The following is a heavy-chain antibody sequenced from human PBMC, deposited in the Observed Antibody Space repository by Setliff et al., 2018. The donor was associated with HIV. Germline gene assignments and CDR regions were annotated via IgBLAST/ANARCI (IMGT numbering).Heavy chain of an antibody. J-gene: IGHJ4*02. CDR1: GFTLSTYT. D-gene: IGHD6-25*01. CDR2: ISSNIIYI. CDR3: ARLRPYNSALDY. Sequence: PGGSLRLSCAASGFTLSTYTMNWVRQAPGKGLEWISSISSNIIYIYYADSVRGRFTISRDNAKNSLYLQMNSLRVEDTAVYYCARLRPYNSALDYWGQGILVTVSS. V-gene: IGHV3-21*01.